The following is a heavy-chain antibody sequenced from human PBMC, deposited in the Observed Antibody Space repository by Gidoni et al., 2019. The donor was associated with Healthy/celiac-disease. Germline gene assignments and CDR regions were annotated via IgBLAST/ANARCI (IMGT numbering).Heavy chain of an antibody. Sequence: QVQLQQWGAGLLKPLETLSPTCAVYGGSFSGYYWRWIRQPPGKGLEWIGEINHSGSTNYNPSLKSRVTISVDTSKNQFSLKLSSVTAADTAVYYCARAPPPIAAAKRRRLVYFDYWGQGTLVTVSS. CDR3: ARAPPPIAAAKRRRLVYFDY. J-gene: IGHJ4*02. D-gene: IGHD6-13*01. CDR1: GGSFSGYY. V-gene: IGHV4-34*01. CDR2: INHSGST.